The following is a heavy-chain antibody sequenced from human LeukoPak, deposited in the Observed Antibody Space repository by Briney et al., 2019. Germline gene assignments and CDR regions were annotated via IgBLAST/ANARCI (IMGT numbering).Heavy chain of an antibody. J-gene: IGHJ3*02. CDR2: IRYDGSDK. CDR3: AKVGGSFLSNAFDM. Sequence: PAGSLTLSCAASGFTFSNYGVRWVRQPPDKGLEWVASIRYDGSDKYYADSVKGRVTIDRDNSKNTLYLQMNSLRVEDTAVYYCAKVGGSFLSNAFDMWGQGTMLTVS. D-gene: IGHD1-26*01. V-gene: IGHV3-30*02. CDR1: GFTFSNYG.